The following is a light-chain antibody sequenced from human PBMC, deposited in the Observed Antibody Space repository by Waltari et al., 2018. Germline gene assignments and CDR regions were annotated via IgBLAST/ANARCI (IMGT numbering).Light chain of an antibody. CDR1: SSNIGAGYD. Sequence: QSVLTQPPSVSGAPGQRITISCTGTSSNIGAGYDVHWYLQLPGTAPKLLILGNNNRPSGVPYRFSASKSDTSASLAITGLQAEDEADYYCQSYDSSLSGVLFGGGTKLTVL. CDR3: QSYDSSLSGVL. CDR2: GNN. J-gene: IGLJ2*01. V-gene: IGLV1-40*01.